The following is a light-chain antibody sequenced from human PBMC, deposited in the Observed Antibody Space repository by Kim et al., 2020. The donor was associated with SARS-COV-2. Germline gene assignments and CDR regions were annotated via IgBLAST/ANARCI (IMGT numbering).Light chain of an antibody. CDR2: AAS. V-gene: IGKV1-17*03. CDR1: QSITNY. Sequence: SASVDDRVTITCRASQSITNYLAWFQQKPGNVPKRLIYAASSLQSGAPSRFSGSGSETEFTLTISSLQPEDSATYYCLQHYSHPYTFGPGTKLEI. J-gene: IGKJ2*01. CDR3: LQHYSHPYT.